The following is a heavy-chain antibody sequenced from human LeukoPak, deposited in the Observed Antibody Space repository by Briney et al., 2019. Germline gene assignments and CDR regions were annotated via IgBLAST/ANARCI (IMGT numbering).Heavy chain of an antibody. CDR1: GYTFTGYY. V-gene: IGHV1-2*02. D-gene: IGHD3-10*01. Sequence: ASVKVSCKASGYTFTGYYMHWVRQAPGQGLEWMGWINPNSGGTNYDQKSQGRVTMTRDTSISTAYVELSRLRSDDTAVYYCARDSKTPGGYYYYMDVWGKGTTVTVSS. CDR2: INPNSGGT. CDR3: ARDSKTPGGYYYYMDV. J-gene: IGHJ6*03.